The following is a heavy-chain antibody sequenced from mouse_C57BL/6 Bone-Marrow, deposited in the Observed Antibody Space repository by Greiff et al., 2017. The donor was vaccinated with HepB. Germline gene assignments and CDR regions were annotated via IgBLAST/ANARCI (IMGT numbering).Heavy chain of an antibody. CDR2: ISGGGGNT. V-gene: IGHV5-9*01. J-gene: IGHJ3*01. CDR1: GFTFSSYN. D-gene: IGHD2-1*01. CDR3: ARNGNYVGTY. Sequence: EVMLVEAGGGLVKPGGFLKLSCAASGFTFSSYNMAWVRQTPEKKLEWVATISGGGGNTYYPDSVKGRFTISRDNAKNTLYLQMSSLRSEDTALYYCARNGNYVGTYWGQGTLVTVSA.